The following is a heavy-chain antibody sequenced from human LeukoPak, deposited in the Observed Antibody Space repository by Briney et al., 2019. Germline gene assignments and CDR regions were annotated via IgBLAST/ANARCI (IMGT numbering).Heavy chain of an antibody. CDR1: GFTFTNHG. V-gene: IGHV3-23*01. Sequence: GGSLRLSCAASGFTFTNHGMSWVRQAPGKGLEWVSRIKGGNTYYADSVKGRFTISIDNSKNTLYLQMNRLRAEDTAVYYCVKDKRFGDLVFYWGQGTLVTVSS. J-gene: IGHJ4*02. D-gene: IGHD3-10*01. CDR3: VKDKRFGDLVFY. CDR2: IKGGNT.